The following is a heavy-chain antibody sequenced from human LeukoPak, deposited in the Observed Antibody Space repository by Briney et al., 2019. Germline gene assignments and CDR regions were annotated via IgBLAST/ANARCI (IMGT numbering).Heavy chain of an antibody. CDR1: GYSFTSYW. D-gene: IGHD2-2*02. CDR2: IYPGDSDT. CDR3: ARGSAAAIYYFDY. V-gene: IGHV5-51*01. J-gene: IGHJ4*02. Sequence: GESLKISCKGSGYSFTSYWIGWVRQMPGKGLEWMGIIYPGDSDTRYSPSFQGRVTISADKSISTAYLQWSSLKASDTAMYYCARGSAAAIYYFDYWGQGTLVTVSS.